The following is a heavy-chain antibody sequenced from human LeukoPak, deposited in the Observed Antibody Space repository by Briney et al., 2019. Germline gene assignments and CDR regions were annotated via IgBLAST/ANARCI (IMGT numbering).Heavy chain of an antibody. CDR1: GFTFSSYQ. V-gene: IGHV3-23*01. J-gene: IGHJ5*01. D-gene: IGHD4-11*01. CDR2: ISGSGDKT. Sequence: GGSLRLSCAASGFTFSSYQMSWVRQAPGKGLEWVSAISGSGDKTYYADAVKGRFTISRDNSETTLFLQMNSLRAEDTAVYYCAKDLHDYGNYVGWFDSWGQGTLVTVSS. CDR3: AKDLHDYGNYVGWFDS.